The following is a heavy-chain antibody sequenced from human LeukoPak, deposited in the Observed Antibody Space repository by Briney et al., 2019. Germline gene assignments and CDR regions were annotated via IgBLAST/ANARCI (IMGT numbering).Heavy chain of an antibody. D-gene: IGHD6-6*01. CDR1: GGSISSYY. CDR2: IYYSGST. V-gene: IGHV4-59*08. Sequence: SETLSLTCTVSGGSISSYYWSWNRQPPGKGLEWIGYIYYSGSTNYNPSLKSRVTISVDTSKNQFSLKLSSVTAAETAVYYCARHNEGRSSSYYYYGMDVWGQGTTVTVSS. J-gene: IGHJ6*02. CDR3: ARHNEGRSSSYYYYGMDV.